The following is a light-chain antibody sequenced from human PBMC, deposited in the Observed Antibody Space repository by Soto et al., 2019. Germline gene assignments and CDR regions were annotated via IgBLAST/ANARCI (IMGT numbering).Light chain of an antibody. CDR3: AGWEDSLNGVG. J-gene: IGLJ2*01. Sequence: QSAMTQPPSVSAAPGQKVTISCSGSSSNIGGNSVSWYQQLPGTAPKLLIYRNTLRPSGVPDRFSGSKSGTSASLAISGLRSEDEADYYCAGWEDSLNGVGFGGGTKLTVL. CDR2: RNT. V-gene: IGLV1-47*01. CDR1: SSNIGGNS.